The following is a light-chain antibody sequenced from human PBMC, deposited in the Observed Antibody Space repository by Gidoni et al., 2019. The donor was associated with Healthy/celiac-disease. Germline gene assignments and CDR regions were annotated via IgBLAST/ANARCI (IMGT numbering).Light chain of an antibody. CDR1: QSISSY. CDR3: QQSYSTPLT. V-gene: IGKV1-39*01. J-gene: IGKJ4*01. CDR2: AAS. Sequence: EIQMPQSPSSLSASVGYRVTIPCRASQSISSYLNWYQQKPGKAPKLLIYAASSLQRGVPSRFSGSGSGTDFTLTIISLQPEAFATYYCQQSYSTPLTFGGGTKVEIK.